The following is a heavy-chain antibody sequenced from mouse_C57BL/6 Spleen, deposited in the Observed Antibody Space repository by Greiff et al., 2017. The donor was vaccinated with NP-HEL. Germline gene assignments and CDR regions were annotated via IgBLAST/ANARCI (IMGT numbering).Heavy chain of an antibody. CDR3: ARKEDYFTTVVAGYYFDY. CDR1: GYTFTSYW. Sequence: VQLQQPGAELVKPGASVKMSCKASGYTFTSYWITWVKQRPGQGLEWIGDIYPGSGSTNYNEKFKSKATLTVDTSSSTAYMQLSSLTSEDSAVYYCARKEDYFTTVVAGYYFDYWGQGTTLTVSS. D-gene: IGHD1-1*01. CDR2: IYPGSGST. J-gene: IGHJ2*01. V-gene: IGHV1-55*01.